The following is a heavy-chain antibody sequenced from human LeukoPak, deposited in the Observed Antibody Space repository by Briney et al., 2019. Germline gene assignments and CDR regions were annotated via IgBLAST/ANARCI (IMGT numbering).Heavy chain of an antibody. CDR3: AKDAWTLGWSLDN. D-gene: IGHD6-19*01. CDR1: GFTFSSYG. V-gene: IGHV3-30*18. CDR2: ISYDGSSV. J-gene: IGHJ4*02. Sequence: PGGSLRLSCAASGFTFSSYGMHWVRQAPGQGLEWVAVISYDGSSVYYADSVKGRFTISRDNSKNTLYLQMNSLRAEDTAVYYCAKDAWTLGWSLDNWGQGTLVTGSS.